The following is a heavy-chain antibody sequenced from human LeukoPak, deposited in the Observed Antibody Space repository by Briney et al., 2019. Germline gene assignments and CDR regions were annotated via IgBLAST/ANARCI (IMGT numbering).Heavy chain of an antibody. CDR2: IAYDGSNK. Sequence: PGGSLRLSCAASGFTFSNAWMNWVRQAPGKGLEWVAVIAYDGSNKYSADSLKGQGRFTISRDNSKNTLFLEMNSLRPEDTAVYYCAKYAAAGAYDRHSEIDSWGQGTLVTVSS. CDR1: GFTFSNAW. J-gene: IGHJ4*02. CDR3: AKYAAAGAYDRHSEIDS. D-gene: IGHD3-22*01. V-gene: IGHV3-30*18.